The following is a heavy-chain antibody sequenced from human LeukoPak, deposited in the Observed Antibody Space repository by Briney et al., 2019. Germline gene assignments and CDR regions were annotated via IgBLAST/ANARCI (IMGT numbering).Heavy chain of an antibody. Sequence: GGSLRLSCAASGFTFSSYAVSWVRQAPGKGLEWVSAISGSGGSTYYADSVKGRFTISRDNSKNTLYLQMNSLRAEDTAVYYCAKDLGRYCSSTSCYPFDYWGQGTLVTVSS. J-gene: IGHJ4*02. CDR3: AKDLGRYCSSTSCYPFDY. CDR2: ISGSGGST. D-gene: IGHD2-2*01. CDR1: GFTFSSYA. V-gene: IGHV3-23*01.